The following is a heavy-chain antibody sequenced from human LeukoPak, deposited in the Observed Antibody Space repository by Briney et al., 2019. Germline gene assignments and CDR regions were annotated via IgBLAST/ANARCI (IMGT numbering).Heavy chain of an antibody. CDR1: GGSFSGYY. CDR3: ARGDGFGEFRENWFDP. Sequence: PSETLSLTCAVYGGSFSGYYWSWIRQPPGKGLEWIGEINHSGSTNYNPSLKSRVTISVDTSKNQFSLKLSSVTAADTAVYYCARGDGFGEFRENWFDPWGQGTLVTVSS. V-gene: IGHV4-34*01. CDR2: INHSGST. J-gene: IGHJ5*02. D-gene: IGHD3-10*01.